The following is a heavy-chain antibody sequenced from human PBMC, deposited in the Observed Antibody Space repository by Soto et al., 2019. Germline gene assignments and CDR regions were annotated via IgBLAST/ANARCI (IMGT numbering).Heavy chain of an antibody. CDR1: GASVNSDVYY. Sequence: QVQLQESGPGLVRPSQTLSLTCTVSGASVNSDVYYWTWIRQHPEKGLEWIGYIYDSGSTYYNPSLESRVSISLDTPNNQFSLNLKSVTAADTAIYYCARAPHYEILAGIDYWGQGTLVTVSS. CDR3: ARAPHYEILAGIDY. CDR2: IYDSGST. D-gene: IGHD3-9*01. V-gene: IGHV4-31*03. J-gene: IGHJ4*02.